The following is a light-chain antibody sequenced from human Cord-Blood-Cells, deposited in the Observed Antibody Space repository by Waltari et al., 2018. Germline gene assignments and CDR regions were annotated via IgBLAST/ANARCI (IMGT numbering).Light chain of an antibody. V-gene: IGLV2-23*01. CDR1: SSDVGSYTL. CDR2: DGS. CDR3: CSYAGSSTWV. J-gene: IGLJ3*02. Sequence: QSALTQPASVSGSPGQSITISCTGTSSDVGSYTLFSWYQQHPGKAPKLMIYDGSKRPSGVSNRFSGSKSGNTASLTISGLQAEDEADYYCCSYAGSSTWVFGGGTKLTVL.